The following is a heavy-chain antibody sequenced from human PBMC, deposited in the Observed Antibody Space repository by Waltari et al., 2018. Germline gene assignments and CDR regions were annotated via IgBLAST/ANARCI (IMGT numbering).Heavy chain of an antibody. D-gene: IGHD5-18*01. Sequence: QVQLVQSGAEVKKPGSSVKVSCKASGGTFSSYAISWVRQAPGQGLEWMGGIIPIFGTANYAQKFQGRVTITTDESTITGYMELSSLRSEDTAVYYWAREGRYSYYFDYWGQGTLVTVSS. CDR3: AREGRYSYYFDY. V-gene: IGHV1-69*05. CDR1: GGTFSSYA. J-gene: IGHJ4*02. CDR2: IIPIFGTA.